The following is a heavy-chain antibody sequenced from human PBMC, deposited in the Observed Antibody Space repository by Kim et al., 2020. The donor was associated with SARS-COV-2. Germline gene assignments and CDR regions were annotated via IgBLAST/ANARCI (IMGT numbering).Heavy chain of an antibody. CDR2: INHSGST. CDR1: GGSFSGYY. Sequence: SETLSLTCAVYGGSFSGYYWSWIRQPPGKGLEWIGEINHSGSTNYNPSLKSRVTISVDTSKNQFSLKLSSVTAADTAVYYCARSPNLVWSGYPGWGQGTLVTVSS. V-gene: IGHV4-34*01. D-gene: IGHD3-3*01. CDR3: ARSPNLVWSGYPG. J-gene: IGHJ4*02.